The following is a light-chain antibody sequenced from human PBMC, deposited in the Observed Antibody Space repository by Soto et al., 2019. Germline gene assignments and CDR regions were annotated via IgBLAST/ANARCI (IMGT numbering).Light chain of an antibody. CDR2: EVS. J-gene: IGLJ1*01. V-gene: IGLV2-23*02. Sequence: QSALTQPASVSGSPGQSITISCTGTSSDVGNYNLVSWYQQHPGKAPKLMISEVSKRPSGVSNRFSGSKSGNTASLTISGLQAEDEADYYGCSYAGSSTPFSGTGTNLTVL. CDR1: SSDVGNYNL. CDR3: CSYAGSSTPF.